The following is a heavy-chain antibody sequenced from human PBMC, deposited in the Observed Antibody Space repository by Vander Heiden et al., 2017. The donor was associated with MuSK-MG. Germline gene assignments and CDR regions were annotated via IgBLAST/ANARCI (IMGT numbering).Heavy chain of an antibody. Sequence: QVQLVQSGAEVKKPGASVKVSCKASGYSFISNGISWVRQAPGHGLEWIGWISAYNGDIKYAQKIQDRVTMTTDTSTSTAYMELRSLRSDDTAVYYCARDNWARVGANFDYWGQGTQVTVSS. CDR3: ARDNWARVGANFDY. V-gene: IGHV1-18*01. CDR1: GYSFISNG. J-gene: IGHJ4*02. CDR2: ISAYNGDI. D-gene: IGHD1-26*01.